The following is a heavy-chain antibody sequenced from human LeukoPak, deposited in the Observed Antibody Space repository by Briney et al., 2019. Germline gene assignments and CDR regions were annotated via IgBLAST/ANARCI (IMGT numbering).Heavy chain of an antibody. CDR3: ALSGSLDY. CDR2: ISYDGSNK. V-gene: IGHV3-30*04. J-gene: IGHJ4*02. D-gene: IGHD3-10*01. CDR1: GFTFSSYA. Sequence: GGSLRLSCAAPGFTFSSYAMHWVRQAPGKGLEWVAVISYDGSNKYYADSVKGRFTISRDNSKNTLYLQMNSLRAEDTAVYYCALSGSLDYWGQGTLVTVSS.